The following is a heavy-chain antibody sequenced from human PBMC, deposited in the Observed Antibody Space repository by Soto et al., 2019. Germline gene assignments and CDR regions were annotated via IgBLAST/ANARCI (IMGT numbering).Heavy chain of an antibody. Sequence: LTCAVSGDSISSRSHYWNWIRRVPGKGLEFIGYIFYTGATYYNPSLRGRISMSVDTSKNQFSLTLRSVTAADTAIYYCAREGRHSGGMRESWFDPWGQGTQVTVSS. J-gene: IGHJ5*02. CDR3: AREGRHSGGMRESWFDP. CDR2: IFYTGAT. CDR1: GDSISSRSHY. D-gene: IGHD3-10*01. V-gene: IGHV4-31*11.